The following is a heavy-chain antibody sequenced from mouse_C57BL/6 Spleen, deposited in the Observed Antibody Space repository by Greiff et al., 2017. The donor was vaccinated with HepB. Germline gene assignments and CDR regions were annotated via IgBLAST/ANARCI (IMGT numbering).Heavy chain of an antibody. D-gene: IGHD1-1*01. CDR2: ISYSGST. Sequence: EVQLKESGPGMVKPSQSLSLTCTVTGYSITSGYDWHWIRHFPGNKLEWMGYISYSGSTNYNPSLKSRISITHDTSKNHFFLKLNSVTTEDTATYYCAREGYYGGYFDVWGTGTTVTVSS. CDR3: AREGYYGGYFDV. V-gene: IGHV3-1*01. J-gene: IGHJ1*03. CDR1: GYSITSGYD.